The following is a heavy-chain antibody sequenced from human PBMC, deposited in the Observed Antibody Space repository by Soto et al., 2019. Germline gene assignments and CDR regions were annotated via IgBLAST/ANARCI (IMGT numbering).Heavy chain of an antibody. CDR3: ACCCHSYKIDN. CDR2: MFHDGAS. V-gene: IGHV4-4*02. CDR1: GSSISNNNW. Sequence: QVQLQESDPGLVKPSETLSLTCAVSGSSISNNNWWTWVRQPPGKGLEWIGEMFHDGASNYNPSLKSRVAISIDTSKNQFSLTLTSVTAADTAMYYCACCCHSYKIDNWGQGTLVTVSS. D-gene: IGHD1-1*01. J-gene: IGHJ4*02.